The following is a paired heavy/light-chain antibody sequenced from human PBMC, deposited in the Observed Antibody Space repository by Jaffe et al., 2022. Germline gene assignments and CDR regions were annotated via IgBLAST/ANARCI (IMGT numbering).Heavy chain of an antibody. D-gene: IGHD6-19*01. CDR2: ISWNSGSI. Sequence: EVQLVESGGGLVQPGRSLRLSCAASGFTFDDYAMHWVRQAPGKGLEWVSGISWNSGSIGYADSVKGRFTISRDNAKNSLYLQMNSLRAEDTALYYCAKDMGIAVAGTRWRSNWFDPWGQGTLVTVSS. CDR1: GFTFDDYA. V-gene: IGHV3-9*01. J-gene: IGHJ5*02. CDR3: AKDMGIAVAGTRWRSNWFDP.
Light chain of an antibody. J-gene: IGLJ3*02. CDR1: SSDVGSYNL. V-gene: IGLV2-23*03. Sequence: QSALTQPASVSGSPGQSITISCTGTSSDVGSYNLVSWYQQHPGKAPKLMIYEGSKRPSGVSNRFSGSKSGNTASLTISGLQAEDEADYYCCSYAGSSTFKFGGGTKLTVL. CDR3: CSYAGSSTFK. CDR2: EGS.